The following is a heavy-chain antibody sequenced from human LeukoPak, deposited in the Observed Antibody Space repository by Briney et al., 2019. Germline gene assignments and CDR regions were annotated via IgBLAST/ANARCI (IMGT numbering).Heavy chain of an antibody. CDR2: IKSKTDGGTT. Sequence: KAGGSLRLSCVVSGFTFSSYSMNWVRQAPGKGLEWVGRIKSKTDGGTTDYAAPVKGRFTISRDDSKNTLYLQMNSLKTEDTAVYYCTPWGGPGYWGQGTLVTVSS. CDR3: TPWGGPGY. J-gene: IGHJ4*02. D-gene: IGHD3-16*01. V-gene: IGHV3-15*01. CDR1: GFTFSSYS.